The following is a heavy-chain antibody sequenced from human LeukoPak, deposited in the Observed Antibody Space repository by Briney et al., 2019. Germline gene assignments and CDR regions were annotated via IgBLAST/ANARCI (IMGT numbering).Heavy chain of an antibody. Sequence: GGTLRLSCAASGFTFNIHGMNWVRRAPGKGPEWVSGIGPSGEKTYYADSVKGRFTISRDNSEKTVYLQMNSLTVEDTAVYYCAKDIDWLAFEDWGQGTLVTVSS. CDR2: IGPSGEKT. J-gene: IGHJ4*02. CDR3: AKDIDWLAFED. V-gene: IGHV3-23*01. CDR1: GFTFNIHG. D-gene: IGHD6-19*01.